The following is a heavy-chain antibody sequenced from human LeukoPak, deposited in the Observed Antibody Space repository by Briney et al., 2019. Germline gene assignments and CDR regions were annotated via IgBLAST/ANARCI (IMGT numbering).Heavy chain of an antibody. CDR3: AREVEDIVVVPAAIRGNFDY. Sequence: SETLSLTCTVSGGSISSSSYYWGWIRQPPGKGLEWIGSIYYSGSTYYNPSLKSRVTISVDTSKNQFSLKLSSVTAADTAVYYCAREVEDIVVVPAAIRGNFDYWGQGTLVTVSS. J-gene: IGHJ4*02. CDR2: IYYSGST. D-gene: IGHD2-2*02. V-gene: IGHV4-39*07. CDR1: GGSISSSSYY.